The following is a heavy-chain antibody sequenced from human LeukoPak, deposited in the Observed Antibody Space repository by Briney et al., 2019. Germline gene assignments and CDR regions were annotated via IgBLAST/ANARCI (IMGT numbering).Heavy chain of an antibody. CDR2: ISAYNGNT. Sequence: ASVKVSCKASGYTFTSYGISWVRQAPGQGLEWMGWISAYNGNTNYAQKLQGRVTMTTDTSTSTAYMELRSLRSDDTAVYYCARDSVVIVVVPDAIENWFDPWGQGTLVTVSS. CDR3: ARDSVVIVVVPDAIENWFDP. J-gene: IGHJ5*02. V-gene: IGHV1-18*01. CDR1: GYTFTSYG. D-gene: IGHD2-2*03.